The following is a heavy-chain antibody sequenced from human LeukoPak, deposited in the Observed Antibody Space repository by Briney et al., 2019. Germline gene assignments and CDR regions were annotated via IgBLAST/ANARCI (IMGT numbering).Heavy chain of an antibody. V-gene: IGHV4-59*01. CDR3: ARGYCRGGNCYYFDY. CDR2: IYYTGST. D-gene: IGHD2-15*01. CDR1: GGSISSYY. J-gene: IGHJ4*02. Sequence: SETLSLTCTVSGGSISSYYWNWIRQSPGKGLEWIGFIYYTGSTNYNPSLKSRVTISLDTSKNQFSLKLSSVTAADTAVYYCARGYCRGGNCYYFDYWGQGTLVTVSS.